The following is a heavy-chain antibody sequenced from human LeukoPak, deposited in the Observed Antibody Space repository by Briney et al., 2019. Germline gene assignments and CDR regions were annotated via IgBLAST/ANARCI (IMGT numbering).Heavy chain of an antibody. D-gene: IGHD3-10*01. J-gene: IGHJ4*02. CDR2: ISWNSGSI. Sequence: PPGRSLRLSCAASGFTFDDYAMHWVRHAPGKGLEWVSGISWNSGSIGYADSVKGRFTISRDNAKNSLYLQMNSLRAEDTALYYCANSGGWGQGTLVTVSS. V-gene: IGHV3-9*01. CDR3: ANSGG. CDR1: GFTFDDYA.